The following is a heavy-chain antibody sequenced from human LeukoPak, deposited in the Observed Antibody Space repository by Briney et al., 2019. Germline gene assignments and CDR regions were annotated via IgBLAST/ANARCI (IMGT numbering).Heavy chain of an antibody. CDR2: IYPGDSDT. D-gene: IGHD3-9*01. J-gene: IGHJ4*02. Sequence: GGSLRLSCKGSGYSFTSYWIGWARQMPGKGLEWMGIIYPGDSDTRYSPSFQGQVTISADKSISTAYLQWSSLKASDTATYYCARHPYYDILTGYSYYFDYWGQGTLVTVSS. V-gene: IGHV5-51*01. CDR1: GYSFTSYW. CDR3: ARHPYYDILTGYSYYFDY.